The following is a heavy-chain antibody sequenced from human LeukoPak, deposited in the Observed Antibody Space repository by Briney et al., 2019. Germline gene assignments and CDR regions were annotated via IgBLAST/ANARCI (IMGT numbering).Heavy chain of an antibody. D-gene: IGHD3-22*01. CDR2: INPSGGST. Sequence: ASVKVSCKASGYTFTSYYMHWVRQAPGQGLEWMGIINPSGGSTSYAQKFQGRVTMTRDTSTSTVYMELSSLRSEDTAVYYCARECVTMIVVAEGAFGIWGQGTMVTVSS. CDR3: ARECVTMIVVAEGAFGI. J-gene: IGHJ3*02. CDR1: GYTFTSYY. V-gene: IGHV1-46*01.